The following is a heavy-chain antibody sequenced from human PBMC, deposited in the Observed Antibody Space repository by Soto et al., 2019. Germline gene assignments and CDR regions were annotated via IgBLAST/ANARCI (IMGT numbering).Heavy chain of an antibody. D-gene: IGHD2-15*01. J-gene: IGHJ6*02. CDR2: IYYSGST. CDR3: ARRIVVVVAATPLGMDV. CDR1: GGSISSSSYY. V-gene: IGHV4-39*01. Sequence: QLQLQESGPGLVKPSETLSLTCTVSGGSISSSSYYWGWIRQPPGKGLEGIGSIYYSGSTYYNPSLKSRVTIAVDTSKNQFSLKLSSVTAADTAVYYCARRIVVVVAATPLGMDVWGQGTTVTVSS.